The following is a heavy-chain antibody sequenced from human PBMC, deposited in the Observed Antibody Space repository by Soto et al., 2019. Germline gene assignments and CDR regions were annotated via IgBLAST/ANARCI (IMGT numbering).Heavy chain of an antibody. V-gene: IGHV3-23*01. CDR2: IRGRGGST. Sequence: EVQLLESGGGSVQPGGSLRLSCAASGFTFSTYAMNWVRQAPGKGLEWVSGIRGRGGSTYYADSVKGRFTISRDTSRNTLYLQRNSLRAEDTAVYNCAKVDGLIRLYVPNLAERTVEYFQHWGQGTLVTVSS. CDR1: GFTFSTYA. J-gene: IGHJ1*01. D-gene: IGHD3-16*01. CDR3: AKVDGLIRLYVPNLAERTVEYFQH.